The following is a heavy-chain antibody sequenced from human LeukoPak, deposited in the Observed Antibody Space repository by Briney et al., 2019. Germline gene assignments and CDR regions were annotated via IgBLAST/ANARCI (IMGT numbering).Heavy chain of an antibody. J-gene: IGHJ5*02. CDR3: AREVVLMVYAPRYNWFDP. CDR2: IYYSGCT. CDR1: GGSISSSSYY. V-gene: IGHV4-39*07. D-gene: IGHD2-8*01. Sequence: SETLSLTCTVSGGSISSSSYYWGWIRQPQGKGLEWIVSIYYSGCTYYNPSLKSRVTISVDTSKNQFSLKLSSVTAADTAVYYCAREVVLMVYAPRYNWFDPWGQGTLVTVSS.